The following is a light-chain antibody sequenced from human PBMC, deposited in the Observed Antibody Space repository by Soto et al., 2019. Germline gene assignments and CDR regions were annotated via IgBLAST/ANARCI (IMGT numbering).Light chain of an antibody. J-gene: IGLJ2*01. V-gene: IGLV2-8*01. Sequence: QSALTQPPSASGSPGQSVTISCTGTSSDVGGYNYVSWYQQHPGKAPKLMISGVSERPSGVPDRFSGSKSGNTASLTVSGLHAEDEADYYCSSYAGSDNWVFGGGTKLTVL. CDR3: SSYAGSDNWV. CDR1: SSDVGGYNY. CDR2: GVS.